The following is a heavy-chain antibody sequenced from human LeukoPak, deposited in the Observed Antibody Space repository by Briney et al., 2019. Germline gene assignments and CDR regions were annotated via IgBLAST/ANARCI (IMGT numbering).Heavy chain of an antibody. CDR2: IYYSGST. D-gene: IGHD2-15*01. Sequence: PSETLSLTCTVSGGSISSYYWSWIRQPPGKGLEWIGYIYYSGSTNYNPSLKSRVTISVDTSKNQFSLKLSSVTAADTAVYYCARDLFVVVVAAPNPPTNWFDPWGQGTLVTVSS. CDR3: ARDLFVVVVAAPNPPTNWFDP. V-gene: IGHV4-59*12. J-gene: IGHJ5*02. CDR1: GGSISSYY.